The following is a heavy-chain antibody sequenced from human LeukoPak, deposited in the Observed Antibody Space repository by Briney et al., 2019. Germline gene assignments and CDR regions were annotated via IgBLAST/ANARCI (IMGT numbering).Heavy chain of an antibody. V-gene: IGHV3-30*03. CDR1: VFIFNNYG. CDR2: ISYDGSNK. J-gene: IGHJ4*02. D-gene: IGHD3-22*01. Sequence: GGSLRLSCAASVFIFNNYGMHWVRQAPGKGLEWVAVISYDGSNKYYVDSVKGRFTISRDNSKNTLYLQMNSLRAEDTAAYYCARHKATQYYYDSSGYPLDYWGQGTLVTVSS. CDR3: ARHKATQYYYDSSGYPLDY.